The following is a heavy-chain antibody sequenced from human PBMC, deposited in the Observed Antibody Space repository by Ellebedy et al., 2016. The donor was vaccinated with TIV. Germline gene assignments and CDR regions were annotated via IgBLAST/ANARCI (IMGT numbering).Heavy chain of an antibody. V-gene: IGHV4-59*08. CDR1: GDSMSTYW. CDR3: ARLRNYGGDYDWFFDL. Sequence: MPSETLSLTCNVSGDSMSTYWWSWIRQPPGKPLEWIGYTYYSGSTNYDPSLKSRVTISLDTSKNQFSLRLTSVTAADTAVYYCARLRNYGGDYDWFFDLWGRGTLVTVSS. D-gene: IGHD4-23*01. J-gene: IGHJ2*01. CDR2: TYYSGST.